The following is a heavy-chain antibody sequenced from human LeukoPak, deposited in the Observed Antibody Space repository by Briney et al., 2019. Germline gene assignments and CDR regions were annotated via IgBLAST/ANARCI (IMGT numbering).Heavy chain of an antibody. J-gene: IGHJ5*02. Sequence: GGSLRLSCAASGFTFSSYSMNWVRQAPGKGPEWVANIKQDETEKYYVDSVKGRFTISRDNAKNSLYLQMNSLRAEDTAVYFCARTVWGFDPWGQGTLVTVSS. CDR3: ARTVWGFDP. D-gene: IGHD3-16*01. V-gene: IGHV3-7*01. CDR2: IKQDETEK. CDR1: GFTFSSYS.